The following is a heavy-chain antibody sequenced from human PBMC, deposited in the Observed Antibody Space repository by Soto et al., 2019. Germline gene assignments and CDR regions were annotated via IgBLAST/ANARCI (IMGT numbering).Heavy chain of an antibody. D-gene: IGHD3-9*01. J-gene: IGHJ6*02. Sequence: GGSLRLSCAASGFTFSSYEMHWVRPAPGKGLEWVSYISSSGSTIYYADSVKGRFTISRDNAKNSLYLQMNSRRAEDTAVYYCARDPSHSGGYFDWLTHYYGMDVWGQGTTVTVSS. CDR2: ISSSGSTI. CDR3: ARDPSHSGGYFDWLTHYYGMDV. CDR1: GFTFSSYE. V-gene: IGHV3-48*03.